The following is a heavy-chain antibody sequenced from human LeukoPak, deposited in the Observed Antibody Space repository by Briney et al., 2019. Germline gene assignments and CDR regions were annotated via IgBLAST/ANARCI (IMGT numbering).Heavy chain of an antibody. V-gene: IGHV4-59*08. CDR2: FHYTGSP. CDR3: ARLGPPNAFDI. Sequence: SETLSLTCTVSGASITSYYWIWIRHPPGKGLEYIVYFHYTGSPNYTPSLKSRVTISVDTSKNHFSLKLSSVTAADTAVYYCARLGPPNAFDIWGQGTMVTVSS. D-gene: IGHD3-16*01. J-gene: IGHJ3*02. CDR1: GASITSYY.